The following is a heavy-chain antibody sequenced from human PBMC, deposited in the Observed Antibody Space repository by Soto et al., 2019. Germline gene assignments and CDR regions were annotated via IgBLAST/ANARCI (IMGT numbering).Heavy chain of an antibody. V-gene: IGHV3-9*01. CDR3: AKARTYDILTGYLDY. Sequence: GGSLRLSCAASGFTFDDYAMHWVRQAPGKGLEWVSGISWNSGSIGYADSVKGRFTISRDNAKNSLYLQMNSLRAEDTALYYCAKARTYDILTGYLDYWGQGTLVTVS. CDR1: GFTFDDYA. CDR2: ISWNSGSI. J-gene: IGHJ4*02. D-gene: IGHD3-9*01.